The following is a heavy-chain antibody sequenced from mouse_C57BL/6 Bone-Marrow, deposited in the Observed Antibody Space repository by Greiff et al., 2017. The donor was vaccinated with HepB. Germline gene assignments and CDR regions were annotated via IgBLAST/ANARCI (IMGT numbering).Heavy chain of an antibody. CDR1: GYSITSGYY. Sequence: ESGPGLVKPSQSLSLTCSVTGYSITSGYYWNWIRQFPGNKLEWMGYISYDGSNNYNPSLKNRISITRDTSKNQFFLKLNSVTTEDTATYYCAMRWLPYWYFDVWGTGTTVTVSS. J-gene: IGHJ1*03. V-gene: IGHV3-6*01. CDR2: ISYDGSN. D-gene: IGHD2-3*01. CDR3: AMRWLPYWYFDV.